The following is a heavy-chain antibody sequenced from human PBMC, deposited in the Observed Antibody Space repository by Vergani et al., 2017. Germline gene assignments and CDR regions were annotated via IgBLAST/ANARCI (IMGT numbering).Heavy chain of an antibody. CDR2: ISGSGGST. V-gene: IGHV3-23*01. J-gene: IGHJ3*02. D-gene: IGHD6-19*01. CDR1: GFTFSSYA. Sequence: EVQLLESGGGLVQPGGSLRLSCAASGFTFSSYAMSWVRQAPGKGLEWVSAISGSGGSTYYADSVKGRFTISRDNSKNTLYLQMKSLRAEDTAVYYCAKSLVAGTFPSGDAFDIWGQGTMVTVSS. CDR3: AKSLVAGTFPSGDAFDI.